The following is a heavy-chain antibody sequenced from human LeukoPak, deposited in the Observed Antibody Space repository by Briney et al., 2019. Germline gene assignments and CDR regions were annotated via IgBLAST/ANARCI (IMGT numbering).Heavy chain of an antibody. J-gene: IGHJ4*01. Sequence: GGSLRLSCAASGFTFSNSAMSWDRQAQGKGLDLVSTLSGSGITTYYADSVKCRVTISRDNSKNTLYLQSINLRAEDTAVDYCAKGIYSSGWSYFDYWGHGPLVTVSS. CDR2: LSGSGITT. D-gene: IGHD6-19*01. CDR3: AKGIYSSGWSYFDY. V-gene: IGHV3-23*01. CDR1: GFTFSNSA.